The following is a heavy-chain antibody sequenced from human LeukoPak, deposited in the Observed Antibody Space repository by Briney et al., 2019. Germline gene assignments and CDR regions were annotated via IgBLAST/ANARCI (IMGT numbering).Heavy chain of an antibody. CDR2: ISSSSIDI. Sequence: PWGSLTLSCEASGFTFRSYCLNWVRQAPGKGLEWVSSISSSSIDIYYAHSLKGRFTVSRDNAKNSLFLQMSTVRAADTAVYYCARDYVGWFGTQTGLWFDNWGQGTLVTVSS. D-gene: IGHD3-10*01. J-gene: IGHJ5*02. V-gene: IGHV3-21*01. CDR3: ARDYVGWFGTQTGLWFDN. CDR1: GFTFRSYC.